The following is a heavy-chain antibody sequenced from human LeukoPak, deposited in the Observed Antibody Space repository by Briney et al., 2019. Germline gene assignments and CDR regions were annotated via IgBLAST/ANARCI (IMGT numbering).Heavy chain of an antibody. D-gene: IGHD6-13*01. V-gene: IGHV1-2*02. CDR2: INPNSGGT. CDR3: ARVRIGQQLDKYYYYAMDV. CDR1: GYTFTDYY. Sequence: ASVKVSCRASGYTFTDYYMHWVRQAPGRGLEWMGWINPNSGGTNYAQEFQGRVTMTTDTSISTAYMEVSRLRSDDTAVYYCARVRIGQQLDKYYYYAMDVWGQGTTVTVSS. J-gene: IGHJ6*02.